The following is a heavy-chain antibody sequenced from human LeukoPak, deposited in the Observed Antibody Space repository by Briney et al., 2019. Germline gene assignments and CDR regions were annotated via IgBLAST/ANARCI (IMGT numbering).Heavy chain of an antibody. J-gene: IGHJ6*02. D-gene: IGHD3-10*01. CDR1: GFTFSSYE. CDR2: ISSSGSTI. CDR3: AREGSPPPIMVRGSSYGMDV. Sequence: GGPLRLSCAASGFTFSSYEMNWVRQAPGKGLEWVSYISSSGSTIYYADSVKGRFTISRDNAKNSLYLQMNSLRAEDTAVYYCAREGSPPPIMVRGSSYGMDVWGQGTTVTVSS. V-gene: IGHV3-48*03.